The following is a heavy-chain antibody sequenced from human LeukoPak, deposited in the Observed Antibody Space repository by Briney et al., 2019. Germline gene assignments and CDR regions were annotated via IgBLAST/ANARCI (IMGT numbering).Heavy chain of an antibody. CDR3: ARDRGPRTGFMVREAYDY. V-gene: IGHV3-74*01. J-gene: IGHJ4*02. Sequence: GGSLRLSCAASGFTFSDYWIHWVRQAPGKGLVWVSRINTDGSITNYADSVKGRYSISRDNAKNTLYLQMSSLRAEDTAVYYCARDRGPRTGFMVREAYDYWGQGTLVTVSS. CDR2: INTDGSIT. D-gene: IGHD3-10*01. CDR1: GFTFSDYW.